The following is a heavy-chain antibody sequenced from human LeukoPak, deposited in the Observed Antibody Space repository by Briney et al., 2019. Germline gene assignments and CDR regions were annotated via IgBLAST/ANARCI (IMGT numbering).Heavy chain of an antibody. V-gene: IGHV1-2*02. Sequence: ASVKVSCKASEYTFTAYYMHWVRQAPGQGLEWMGWINPNSGGTNYAQKFQGRVTMTRDTSITTAYMELSRLTPDDTAVYYCARDMWVQRRDAYLEYWGQGTLVTVSS. D-gene: IGHD5-24*01. J-gene: IGHJ4*02. CDR2: INPNSGGT. CDR3: ARDMWVQRRDAYLEY. CDR1: EYTFTAYY.